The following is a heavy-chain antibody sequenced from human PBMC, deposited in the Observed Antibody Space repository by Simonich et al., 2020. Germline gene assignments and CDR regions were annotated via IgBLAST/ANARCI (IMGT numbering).Heavy chain of an antibody. Sequence: EVQLVESGGGLVQPGGSLRLSCAASGFTFSSYEMNWVRQAPAKGLEWVSYISSRGSTVYYADSVKGRFTISRDNAKNSLYLQMNSLRAEDTAVYYCARHYYGDYYFDYWGQGTLVTVSS. CDR2: ISSRGSTV. CDR1: GFTFSSYE. V-gene: IGHV3-48*03. J-gene: IGHJ4*02. CDR3: ARHYYGDYYFDY. D-gene: IGHD4-17*01.